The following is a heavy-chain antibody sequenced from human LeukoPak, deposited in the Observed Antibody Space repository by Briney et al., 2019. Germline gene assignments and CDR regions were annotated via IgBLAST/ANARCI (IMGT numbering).Heavy chain of an antibody. D-gene: IGHD2-8*01. J-gene: IGHJ4*02. V-gene: IGHV4-59*01. CDR1: GGSLSSYY. CDR2: IYYSGST. CDR3: ARVGEGMVDFDY. Sequence: SETLSLTCTVSGGSLSSYYWSWIRQPPGKGLEWIGCIYYSGSTNYNPSLKSRVTISVDTSKNQFSLKLSSVTAADTAVYYCARVGEGMVDFDYWGQGTLVTVSS.